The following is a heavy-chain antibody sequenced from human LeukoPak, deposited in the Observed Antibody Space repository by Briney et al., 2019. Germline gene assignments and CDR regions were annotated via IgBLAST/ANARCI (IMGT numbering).Heavy chain of an antibody. D-gene: IGHD5-24*01. CDR2: VTYDGSRE. J-gene: IGHJ4*02. CDR1: GCSFDNYA. Sequence: GRSLRLSCAGSGCSFDNYAIHWVRQAPGKGLDWVAGVTYDGSREFYADSVKGRFTISRDNSRNTLYLQMNSLTDEDTALYYCATDGYDFDHWGQGTLVIVSS. V-gene: IGHV3-30*03. CDR3: ATDGYDFDH.